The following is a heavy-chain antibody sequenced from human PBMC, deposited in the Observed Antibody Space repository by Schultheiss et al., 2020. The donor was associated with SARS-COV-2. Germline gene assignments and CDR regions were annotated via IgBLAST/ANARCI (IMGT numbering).Heavy chain of an antibody. CDR3: ARVGRSYYGSGSPNWFDP. D-gene: IGHD3-10*01. Sequence: SQTLSLTCAVYGGSFRGYYWSWIRQPPGKGLEWIGYIYYSGSTNYNPSLKSRVTISVDTSKNQFSLKLSSVTAADTAVYYCARVGRSYYGSGSPNWFDPWGQGTLVTVSS. CDR1: GGSFRGYY. V-gene: IGHV4-59*01. CDR2: IYYSGST. J-gene: IGHJ5*02.